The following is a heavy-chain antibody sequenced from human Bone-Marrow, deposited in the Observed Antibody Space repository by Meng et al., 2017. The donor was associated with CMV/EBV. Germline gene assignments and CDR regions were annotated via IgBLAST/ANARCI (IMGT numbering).Heavy chain of an antibody. CDR3: AHSKKDFWSGPEEEWFDP. J-gene: IGHJ5*02. Sequence: SGPTLVKPTQTLTLTCTFSGFSLSTSGVGVGWIRQPPGKALEWLALIYWNDDKRYSPSLKSRLTITKDTSKNQVGLTMTNMDPVDTATYYCAHSKKDFWSGPEEEWFDPWGQGTLVTVSS. CDR1: GFSLSTSGVG. CDR2: IYWNDDK. V-gene: IGHV2-5*01. D-gene: IGHD3-3*01.